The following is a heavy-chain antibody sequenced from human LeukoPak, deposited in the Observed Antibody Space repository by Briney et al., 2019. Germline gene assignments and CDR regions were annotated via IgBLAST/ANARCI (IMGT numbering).Heavy chain of an antibody. CDR3: ARAARPNYYYYMDV. J-gene: IGHJ6*03. D-gene: IGHD6-6*01. Sequence: PGGSLRLSCAASGFTFSSYSMNWVRQAPGTGLEWVSYISTSSSAIYYADSVKGRFTISRDNAKNSLYLQMNSLRAEDTAVYYCARAARPNYYYYMDVWGKGTTVTVSS. CDR1: GFTFSSYS. V-gene: IGHV3-48*01. CDR2: ISTSSSAI.